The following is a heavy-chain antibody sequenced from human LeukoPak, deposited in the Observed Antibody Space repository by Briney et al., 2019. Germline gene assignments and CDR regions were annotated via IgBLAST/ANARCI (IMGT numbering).Heavy chain of an antibody. J-gene: IGHJ5*02. V-gene: IGHV1-2*02. Sequence: ASVKVSCKASGYTFTGYYMHWVRQAPGQGLEWMGWINPNSGGTNYAQKFQGRVTITRNTSISTAYMELSSLRSEDTAVYYCARGRIAARRGNWFDPWGQGTLVTVSS. CDR2: INPNSGGT. D-gene: IGHD6-6*01. CDR1: GYTFTGYY. CDR3: ARGRIAARRGNWFDP.